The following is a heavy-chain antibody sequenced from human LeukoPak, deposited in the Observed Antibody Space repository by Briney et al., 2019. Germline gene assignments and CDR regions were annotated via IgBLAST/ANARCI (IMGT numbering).Heavy chain of an antibody. D-gene: IGHD2-2*01. CDR3: AKSKGSTSCYDY. J-gene: IGHJ4*02. CDR1: GFTFSSYW. V-gene: IGHV3-7*03. Sequence: GGSLRLSCAASGFTFSSYWMSWVRQAPGKGLEWVANINEDGGEKYYVDSVKGRFTISRDNSKNTLYLQMNSLRAEDTAVYYCAKSKGSTSCYDYWGQGTLVTVSS. CDR2: INEDGGEK.